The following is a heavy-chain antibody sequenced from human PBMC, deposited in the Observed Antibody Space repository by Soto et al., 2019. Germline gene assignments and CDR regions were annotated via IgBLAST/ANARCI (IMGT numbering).Heavy chain of an antibody. CDR2: IIPILGIA. J-gene: IGHJ4*02. D-gene: IGHD3-16*01. CDR1: GGTFSSYT. Sequence: SVKVSCKASGGTFSSYTISWVRQAPGQGLEWMGRIIPILGIANYAQKFQGRVTITADKSTSTAYMELSSLRSEDTAVYYCARDKAREMGDYWAQGTLVTGSS. CDR3: ARDKAREMGDY. V-gene: IGHV1-69*04.